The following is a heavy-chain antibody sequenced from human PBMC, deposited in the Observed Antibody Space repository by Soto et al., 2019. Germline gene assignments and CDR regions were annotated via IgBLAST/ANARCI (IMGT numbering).Heavy chain of an antibody. D-gene: IGHD3-16*02. Sequence: PGGSLRLSCEASGFTFSSYPMHWVRQAPGKGLEWVTVISYDGGNQYYADSVKGRFTISRDNSKDTLYLQMHSLRSDDTAVYFCERGNINQTSLIDDWGQGTLVTVSS. CDR3: ERGNINQTSLIDD. V-gene: IGHV3-30-3*01. CDR2: ISYDGGNQ. CDR1: GFTFSSYP. J-gene: IGHJ4*02.